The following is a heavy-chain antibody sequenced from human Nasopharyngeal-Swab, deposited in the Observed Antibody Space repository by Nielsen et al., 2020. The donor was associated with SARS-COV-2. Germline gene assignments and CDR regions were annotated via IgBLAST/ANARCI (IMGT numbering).Heavy chain of an antibody. CDR2: IVVGTGNT. J-gene: IGHJ4*02. Sequence: SVKVSCKASGFTFTASAVQWVRQARGQRLEWIGWIVVGTGNTKSAQNFQERVTLTRDMSTTTAYLELSSLRSEDTAVYYCTSMITDTATRISWGQGTLVTVSS. CDR1: GFTFTASA. V-gene: IGHV1-58*01. D-gene: IGHD2-21*01. CDR3: TSMITDTATRIS.